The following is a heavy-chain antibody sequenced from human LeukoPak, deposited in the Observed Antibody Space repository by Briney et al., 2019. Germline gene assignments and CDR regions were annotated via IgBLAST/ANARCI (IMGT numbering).Heavy chain of an antibody. D-gene: IGHD2-2*01. Sequence: SETLSLTCTVSDGSISSYYWSWIRQPPGKGLEWIGYIYYSGSTNYNPSLKSRVTISVDASKNQFSLKLSSVTAADTAVYYCASLYCSSTSCSGDYWGQGTLVTVSS. CDR3: ASLYCSSTSCSGDY. V-gene: IGHV4-59*01. CDR1: DGSISSYY. J-gene: IGHJ4*02. CDR2: IYYSGST.